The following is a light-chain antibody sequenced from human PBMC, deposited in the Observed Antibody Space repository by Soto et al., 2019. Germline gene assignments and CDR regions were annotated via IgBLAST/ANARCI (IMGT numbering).Light chain of an antibody. Sequence: ELVMTQSPALLSVSPGGRGTLSCRANQSISSNLALYQQKPEQAPRLLIYGATSRATGIPDRVSGSGSGTDFTLTISRLEPEEFAVYYCQQYGSSPQAFGQGTKV. CDR2: GAT. CDR3: QQYGSSPQA. J-gene: IGKJ1*01. CDR1: QSISSN. V-gene: IGKV3-20*01.